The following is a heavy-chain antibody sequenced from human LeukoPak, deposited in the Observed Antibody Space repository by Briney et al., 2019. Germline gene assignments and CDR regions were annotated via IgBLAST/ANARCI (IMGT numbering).Heavy chain of an antibody. CDR1: GFTFSNHW. CDR3: AKGISMDV. CDR2: IKTGGSVT. Sequence: GGSLRLSCAASGFTFSNHWIHWVRQAPGKGLVWVSRIKTGGSVTNYADSVEGRFTISRDTAKNTVYLQMNSLRVEETAIYYCAKGISMDVWGQGTTVTVSS. V-gene: IGHV3-74*01. J-gene: IGHJ6*02.